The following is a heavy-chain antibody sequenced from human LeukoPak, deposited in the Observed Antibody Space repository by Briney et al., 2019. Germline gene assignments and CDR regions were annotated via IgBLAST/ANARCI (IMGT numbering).Heavy chain of an antibody. CDR3: AKDLGITMIVRYYFDY. V-gene: IGHV3-23*01. J-gene: IGHJ4*02. CDR1: GFTISSYA. Sequence: PGGSLRLSCAASGFTISSYAMSWVRQAPGKGLDWVSIISGSGGSTYYADSVKGRFTISRDNSKNTLYLQMNSLRAEDTAVYYCAKDLGITMIVRYYFDYWGQGTLVTVSS. CDR2: ISGSGGST. D-gene: IGHD3-22*01.